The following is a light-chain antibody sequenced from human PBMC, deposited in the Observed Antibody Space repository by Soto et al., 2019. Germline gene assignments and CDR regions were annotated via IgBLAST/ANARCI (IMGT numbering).Light chain of an antibody. CDR2: WAS. Sequence: DIVMTQSPDSLAVSLGERATINCKSSQSVLYSSNNKNYLAWYQQKPGQPPKLLIYWASTRESGVTDRFSGSGSGTAFTLTISSLQAEDVAVYYCQHSYSTPLTFGGGTKVEIK. V-gene: IGKV4-1*01. CDR1: QSVLYSSNNKNY. J-gene: IGKJ4*01. CDR3: QHSYSTPLT.